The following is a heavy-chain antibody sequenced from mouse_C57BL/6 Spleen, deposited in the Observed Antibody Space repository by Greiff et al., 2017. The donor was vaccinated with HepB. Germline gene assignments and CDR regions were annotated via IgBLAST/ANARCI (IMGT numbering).Heavy chain of an antibody. CDR3: AREGRLPYFDY. D-gene: IGHD1-2*01. J-gene: IGHJ2*01. V-gene: IGHV1-22*01. CDR2: INPNNGGT. Sequence: EVQLQQSGPELVKPGASVKMSCKASGYTFTDYNMHWVKQSHGKSLEWIGYINPNNGGTSYNQKFKGKATLTVNKSSSTAYMELRSLTSEDAAVYYCAREGRLPYFDYWGQGTTLTVSS. CDR1: GYTFTDYN.